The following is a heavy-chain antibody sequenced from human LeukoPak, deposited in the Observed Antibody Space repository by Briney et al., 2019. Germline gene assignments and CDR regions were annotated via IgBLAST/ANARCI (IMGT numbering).Heavy chain of an antibody. CDR1: GFTFSSYA. CDR3: AKSQCSGGSCSEGNFDY. Sequence: GGSLRLSCAASGFTFSSYAMHWVRQAPGKGLEWVAVISYDGSNKYYADSVKGRFTISRDNAKNSLYLQMNSLGAEDTALYYCAKSQCSGGSCSEGNFDYWGRGTLVTVSS. CDR2: ISYDGSNK. V-gene: IGHV3-30-3*01. J-gene: IGHJ4*02. D-gene: IGHD2-15*01.